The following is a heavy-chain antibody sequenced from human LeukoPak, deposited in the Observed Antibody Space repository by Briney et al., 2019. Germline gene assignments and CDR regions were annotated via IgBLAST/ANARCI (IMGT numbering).Heavy chain of an antibody. CDR3: AREDSNPKYYYYYGMDV. V-gene: IGHV1-46*01. CDR2: INPSGGST. CDR1: GYTFTSYY. J-gene: IGHJ6*02. Sequence: GASVKVSCKASGYTFTSYYIHWVRQAPGQGLEWMGLINPSGGSTNYAQKFQGRVTMTRDTSTSTAYMELSRLRSDDTAVYYCAREDSNPKYYYYYGMDVWGQGTTVTVSS. D-gene: IGHD4-11*01.